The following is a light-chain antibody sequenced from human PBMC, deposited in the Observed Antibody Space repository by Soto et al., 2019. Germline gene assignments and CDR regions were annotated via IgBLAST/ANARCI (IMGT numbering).Light chain of an antibody. V-gene: IGKV3-15*01. CDR3: QQYHNWPPQYT. CDR2: GAS. J-gene: IGKJ2*01. Sequence: EMTQSPATLSVSPGERATLSCRVSQPVASNIAWYQQKPGQAPRLLIRGASTRATGVSARFSGAGSGTEFTLTISSLQSEDFAVYYCQQYHNWPPQYTFGQGTRLQIK. CDR1: QPVASN.